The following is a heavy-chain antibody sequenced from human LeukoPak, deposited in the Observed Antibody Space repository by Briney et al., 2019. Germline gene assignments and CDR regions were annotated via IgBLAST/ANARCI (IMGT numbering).Heavy chain of an antibody. D-gene: IGHD6-13*01. CDR2: ISSSSSTI. V-gene: IGHV3-48*01. J-gene: IGHJ4*02. Sequence: PGGSLRLSCAASGFTFSSYSMNWVRQAPGKGLEWVSYISSSSSTIYYADSVKGRFTISRDNTKNSLYLHMNSLRAEDTAVYYCARGEVAAGVDYWGQGTLVTVSS. CDR1: GFTFSSYS. CDR3: ARGEVAAGVDY.